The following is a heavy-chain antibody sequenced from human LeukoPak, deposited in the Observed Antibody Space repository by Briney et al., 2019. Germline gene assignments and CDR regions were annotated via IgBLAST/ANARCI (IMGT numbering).Heavy chain of an antibody. D-gene: IGHD3-10*01. CDR1: GGSISSSSYY. CDR3: ARDRGYYFDY. J-gene: IGHJ4*02. Sequence: SETLSLTCTVSGGSISSSSYYWGWIRQPPGKGLEWIGSIYYSGSTYYNPSLKSRVTISVDTSKNQFSLKLRSVTAADTAVYYCARDRGYYFDYWGQGTLVTVSS. V-gene: IGHV4-39*07. CDR2: IYYSGST.